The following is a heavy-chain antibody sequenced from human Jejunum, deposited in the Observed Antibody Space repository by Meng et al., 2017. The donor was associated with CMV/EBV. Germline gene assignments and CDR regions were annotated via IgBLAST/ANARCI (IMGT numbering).Heavy chain of an antibody. J-gene: IGHJ4*02. D-gene: IGHD6-13*01. CDR1: GVTFNSSA. Sequence: SCAASGVTFNSSAMNWVRQAPGKGLEWVSVITASGLYTNYADSVKGRFTISRDNSKNTLYLQLNSLRAEDTALYHCASERMPGTIDSWGQGTLVTVSS. V-gene: IGHV3-23*01. CDR2: ITASGLYT. CDR3: ASERMPGTIDS.